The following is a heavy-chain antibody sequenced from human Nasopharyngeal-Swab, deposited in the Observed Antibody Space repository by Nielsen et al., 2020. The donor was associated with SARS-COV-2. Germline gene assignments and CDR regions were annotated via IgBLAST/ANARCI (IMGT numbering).Heavy chain of an antibody. CDR1: GYSFSNYW. V-gene: IGHV5-10-1*01. Sequence: GGSLRLSREASGYSFSNYWISWVRQVPGKGLAWTGKVDPSDSYTDYSPSLRGHVTISVDRSISTAYLQWSSLKASDTAMYYCARQYQNYFGSGDYHGAFDIWGQGTMVTVSS. D-gene: IGHD3-10*01. J-gene: IGHJ3*02. CDR2: VDPSDSYT. CDR3: ARQYQNYFGSGDYHGAFDI.